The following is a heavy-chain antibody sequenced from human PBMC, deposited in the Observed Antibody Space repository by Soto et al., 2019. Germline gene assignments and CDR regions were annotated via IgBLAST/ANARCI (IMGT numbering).Heavy chain of an antibody. CDR2: MNPNSGNT. CDR1: GYTFTSYD. D-gene: IGHD3-3*01. J-gene: IGHJ4*02. V-gene: IGHV1-8*01. Sequence: ASVKVSCKASGYTFTSYDINWVRQATGQGLEWMGWMNPNSGNTGYAQKFQGRVTMTRNTSISTAYMELSSLRSEDTAVYYCARGPPVTVFWSGYYATGSFDYWGQGTLVTVSS. CDR3: ARGPPVTVFWSGYYATGSFDY.